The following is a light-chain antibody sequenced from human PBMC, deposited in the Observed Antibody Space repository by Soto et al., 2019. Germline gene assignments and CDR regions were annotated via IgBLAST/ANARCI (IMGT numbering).Light chain of an antibody. V-gene: IGKV1-5*03. CDR2: KAS. Sequence: DIQMTQSPSTLSASVGDRVTITCRASQSVNVWLAWYQQKPGKAPKVLIYKASTLESGVPSRFSGGGSGSEFSLTISSLQPDDFATYYCQQYKSYSSLTFGGGTKVEIK. J-gene: IGKJ4*01. CDR1: QSVNVW. CDR3: QQYKSYSSLT.